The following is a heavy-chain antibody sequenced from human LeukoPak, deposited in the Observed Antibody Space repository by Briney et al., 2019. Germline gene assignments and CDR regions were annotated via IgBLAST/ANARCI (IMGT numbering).Heavy chain of an antibody. CDR1: GFTFSSYG. CDR3: AKVDTAMVQYYYYGMDV. J-gene: IGHJ6*02. CDR2: IRYDGSNK. V-gene: IGHV3-30*02. D-gene: IGHD5-18*01. Sequence: GGSLRLSCAAPGFTFSSYGMHWVRQAPGKGLEWVAFIRYDGSNKYYADSVKGRFTISRDNSKNTLYLQMNSLRAEDTAVYYCAKVDTAMVQYYYYGMDVWGQGTTVTVSS.